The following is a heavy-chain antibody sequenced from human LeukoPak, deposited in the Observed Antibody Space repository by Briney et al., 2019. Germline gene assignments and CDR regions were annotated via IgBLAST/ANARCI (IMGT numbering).Heavy chain of an antibody. CDR2: IYPNSGGT. J-gene: IGHJ4*02. CDR1: GYTFTGYY. Sequence: GASVKVSCKVSGYTFTGYYMHWVRQAPGQGLEWMGGIYPNSGGTNYAQKFQGRVTMTRDTSITTAYMELSRLSSDDTAVYYCARVNERGSGSYYHFDYWGQGTLVTVSS. CDR3: ARVNERGSGSYYHFDY. D-gene: IGHD3-10*01. V-gene: IGHV1-2*02.